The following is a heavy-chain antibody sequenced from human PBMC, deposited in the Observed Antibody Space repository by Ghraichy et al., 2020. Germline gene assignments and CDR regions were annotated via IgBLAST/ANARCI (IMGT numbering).Heavy chain of an antibody. CDR3: ARGSTMVRGVSPTGYYGMDV. J-gene: IGHJ6*02. V-gene: IGHV1-8*01. CDR2: MNPNSGNT. D-gene: IGHD3-10*01. CDR1: GYTFTSYD. Sequence: ASVKVSCKASGYTFTSYDINWVRQATGQGLEWMGWMNPNSGNTVYAQNFQGRVTMTRNTPISTAYMELSSLRSDDTAVYYCARGSTMVRGVSPTGYYGMDVWGQGTTVTVSS.